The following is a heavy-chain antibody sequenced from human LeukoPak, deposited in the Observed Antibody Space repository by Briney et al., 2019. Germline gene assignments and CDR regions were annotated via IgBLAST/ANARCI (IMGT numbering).Heavy chain of an antibody. D-gene: IGHD1-7*01. V-gene: IGHV1-69*13. CDR3: ASPGITGTPLNY. Sequence: SVKVSCKASGGTFSSYAISWVRQAPGQGLEWMGGIIPIFSTANYAQNFQGRVTITADESTNTAYMELSSLRSEDTAVYYCASPGITGTPLNYWGQGTLVTVSS. J-gene: IGHJ4*02. CDR1: GGTFSSYA. CDR2: IIPIFSTA.